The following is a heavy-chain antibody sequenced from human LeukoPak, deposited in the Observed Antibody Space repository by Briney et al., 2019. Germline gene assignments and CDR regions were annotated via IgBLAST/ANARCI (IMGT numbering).Heavy chain of an antibody. D-gene: IGHD2-15*01. CDR2: IYPGDSDT. CDR3: ARHKCGGGSCYGSYYYYYYMDV. CDR1: GYSFTSDW. Sequence: GESLKISCKGSGYSFTSDWIGWVRQMPGKGLEWMGIIYPGDSDTRYSPSFQGQVTISADKSISTAYLQWSSLKASDTAMYYCARHKCGGGSCYGSYYYYYYMDVWGKGTTVTVSS. V-gene: IGHV5-51*01. J-gene: IGHJ6*03.